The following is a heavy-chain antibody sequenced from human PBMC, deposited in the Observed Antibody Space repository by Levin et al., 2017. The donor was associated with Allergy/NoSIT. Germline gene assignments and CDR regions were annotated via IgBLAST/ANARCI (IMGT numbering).Heavy chain of an antibody. D-gene: IGHD6-6*01. CDR3: TTGGAARLRTGYYYYGMDV. CDR1: GFTFSNAW. J-gene: IGHJ6*02. CDR2: IKSKTDGGTT. Sequence: GESLKISCAASGFTFSNAWMSWVRQAPGKGLEWVGRIKSKTDGGTTDYAAPVKGRFTISRDDSKNTLYLQMNSLKTEDTAVYYCTTGGAARLRTGYYYYGMDVWGQGTTVTVSS. V-gene: IGHV3-15*01.